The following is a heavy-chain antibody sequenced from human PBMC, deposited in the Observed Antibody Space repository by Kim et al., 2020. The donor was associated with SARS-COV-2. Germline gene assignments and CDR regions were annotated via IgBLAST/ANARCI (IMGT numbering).Heavy chain of an antibody. CDR2: ISWNSDSA. J-gene: IGHJ1*01. D-gene: IGHD2-21*01. CDR1: GFTFGNHA. Sequence: GGSLRLSCVASGFTFGNHAMHWVRQAPGKGLEWVSGISWNSDSAAYADSVKGRFTISRDNTKNSLYLQMNGLRPEDTAFYYCAKKEDPRGDSYKNGYFQHWGQGALVTVSS. CDR3: AKKEDPRGDSYKNGYFQH. V-gene: IGHV3-9*01.